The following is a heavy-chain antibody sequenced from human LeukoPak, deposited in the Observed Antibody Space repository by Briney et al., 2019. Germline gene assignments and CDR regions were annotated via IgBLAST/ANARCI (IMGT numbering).Heavy chain of an antibody. D-gene: IGHD2-21*02. Sequence: GASVKVSCKASGYTFTSYDINWVRQATGQGLEWMGWMNPNSGNTGYAQKFQGRVTMTRNTSINTAYMELSSLRSEDTAVYYCARGRGANCGGYCSYFDYWGQGTLVTVSS. CDR1: GYTFTSYD. CDR2: MNPNSGNT. J-gene: IGHJ4*02. V-gene: IGHV1-8*01. CDR3: ARGRGANCGGYCSYFDY.